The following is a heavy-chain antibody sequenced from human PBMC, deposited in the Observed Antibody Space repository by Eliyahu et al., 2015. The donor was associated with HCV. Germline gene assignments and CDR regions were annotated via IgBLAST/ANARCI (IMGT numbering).Heavy chain of an antibody. J-gene: IGHJ3*02. V-gene: IGHV3-13*01. Sequence: SCAAPGFAFRTYDIHWVRQVAGKGLEWVSGIGPSGDTYYADSVKXRFTISRDNGKNSLYLQMNSLKGGDTAVYYCTRGYTRGSGAFDIWGQGTVVSVAS. CDR2: IGPSGDT. CDR3: TRGYTRGSGAFDI. D-gene: IGHD3-10*01. CDR1: GFAFRTYD.